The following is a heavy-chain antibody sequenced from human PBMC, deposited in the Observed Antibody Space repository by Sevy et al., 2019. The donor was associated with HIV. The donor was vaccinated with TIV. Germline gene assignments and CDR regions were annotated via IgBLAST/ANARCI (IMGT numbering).Heavy chain of an antibody. CDR1: GFTVSNYY. Sequence: GGSLRLSCAASGFTVSNYYMSWVRQAPGKGLEWVSVIYSGGGTNYADSVKGRFTISRDNSKNTLYLQMNSLRAEDTAVYYCARRDLSSAYYDCWGQGTLVIVSS. CDR3: ARRDLSSAYYDC. J-gene: IGHJ4*02. V-gene: IGHV3-53*01. CDR2: IYSGGGT. D-gene: IGHD6-19*01.